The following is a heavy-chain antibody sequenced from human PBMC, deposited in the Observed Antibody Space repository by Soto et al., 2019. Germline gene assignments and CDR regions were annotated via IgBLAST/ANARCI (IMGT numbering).Heavy chain of an antibody. CDR1: GGSISGSSYY. J-gene: IGHJ4*02. CDR2: IYSSGST. CDR3: ARHPFMTTVTLDY. V-gene: IGHV4-39*01. D-gene: IGHD4-17*01. Sequence: QLQLQESGPGLVKPSETLSLSCTVSGGSISGSSYYWGWIRQSPGKGLEWIGSIYSSGSTYYNPSLKSRVAISANQSKNQFSLKVTSVTAADTAVYYCARHPFMTTVTLDYWGQGSLVTVSS.